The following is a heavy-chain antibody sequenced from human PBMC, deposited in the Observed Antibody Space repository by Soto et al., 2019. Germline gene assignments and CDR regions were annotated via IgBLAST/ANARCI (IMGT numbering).Heavy chain of an antibody. CDR1: GGTFSSYS. Sequence: QVQLVQSGPEVKEPGSSVKVSCKTSGGTFSSYSLNWVRQAPGQGLEWMGVITPLYGTKNYAQRFRGRVTFAADESTSTVFMDLTRATSDDTAVYFCARGGTLKPFDPWGQGTLVTVSS. D-gene: IGHD3-16*01. CDR3: ARGGTLKPFDP. J-gene: IGHJ5*02. V-gene: IGHV1-69*12. CDR2: ITPLYGTK.